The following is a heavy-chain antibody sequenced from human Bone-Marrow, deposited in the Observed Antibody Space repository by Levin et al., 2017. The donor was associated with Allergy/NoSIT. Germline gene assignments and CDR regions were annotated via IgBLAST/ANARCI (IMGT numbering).Heavy chain of an antibody. Sequence: SQTLSLTCTVSGGSISSYYWSWIRQPPGKGLEWIGYIYYSGSTNYNPSLKSRVTISVDTSKNQFSLKLSSVTAADTAVYYCARGKTAMAAVFDYWGQGTLVTVSS. CDR3: ARGKTAMAAVFDY. CDR2: IYYSGST. CDR1: GGSISSYY. V-gene: IGHV4-59*01. D-gene: IGHD5-18*01. J-gene: IGHJ4*02.